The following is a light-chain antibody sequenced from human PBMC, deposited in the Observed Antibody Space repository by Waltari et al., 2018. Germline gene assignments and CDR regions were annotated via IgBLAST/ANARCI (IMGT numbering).Light chain of an antibody. CDR1: QSVSSSY. CDR3: QQYGSSPLT. J-gene: IGKJ4*01. Sequence: EIVLTQSPGTLSLSPGERATLSCRASQSVSSSYLAWYQQKPGQAPRLLIYGPSSRATGIPDRFSGSASGTDFTLTISRLEPEDFAVYYCQQYGSSPLTFGGGTKVEIK. CDR2: GPS. V-gene: IGKV3-20*01.